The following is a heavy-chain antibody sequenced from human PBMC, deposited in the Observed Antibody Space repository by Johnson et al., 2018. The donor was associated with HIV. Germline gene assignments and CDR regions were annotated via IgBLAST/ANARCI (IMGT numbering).Heavy chain of an antibody. CDR1: GFTFSSYA. Sequence: VQLVESGGGVVQPGRSLRLSCAASGFTFSSYAMSWVRQAPGKGLEWVSAISGSGGSTYYADSVKGRFTISRDNSNNTLYLQMNSLRAEDTAVYYCAKKALGDVDAFDIWGQGTMVTVSS. D-gene: IGHD2-21*02. CDR3: AKKALGDVDAFDI. CDR2: ISGSGGST. J-gene: IGHJ3*02. V-gene: IGHV3-23*04.